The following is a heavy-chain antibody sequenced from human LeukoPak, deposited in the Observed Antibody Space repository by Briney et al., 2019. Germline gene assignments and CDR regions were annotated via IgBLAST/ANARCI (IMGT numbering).Heavy chain of an antibody. V-gene: IGHV1-2*02. CDR3: ARGAFISYYDILTGYYPQYYFDY. Sequence: ASVKVSCKASGYTFTGHYLHWVRQAPGQGLEWMGWITHNSCCANYAQRLQGRVTMTRETSISTAYMELSRLRSDDTAVYYCARGAFISYYDILTGYYPQYYFDYWGQGTLVTVSS. J-gene: IGHJ4*02. CDR1: GYTFTGHY. D-gene: IGHD3-9*01. CDR2: ITHNSCCA.